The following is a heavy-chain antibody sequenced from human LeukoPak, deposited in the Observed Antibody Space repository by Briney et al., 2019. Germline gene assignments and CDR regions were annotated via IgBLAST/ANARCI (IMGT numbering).Heavy chain of an antibody. CDR1: GYRFSTYW. J-gene: IGHJ3*02. D-gene: IGHD2-15*01. Sequence: GESLKISCQGSGYRFSTYWIAWVRPMPGKGLEWMGIIYPGDSDTRYSPSFQGQVTISADKSISTAYLQWSSLKASDTAMYYCARLGYCSGGSCYSRTHDAFDIWGQGTMVTVSS. CDR3: ARLGYCSGGSCYSRTHDAFDI. V-gene: IGHV5-51*01. CDR2: IYPGDSDT.